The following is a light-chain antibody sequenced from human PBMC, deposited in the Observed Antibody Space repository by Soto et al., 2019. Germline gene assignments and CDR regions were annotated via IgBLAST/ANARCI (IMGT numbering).Light chain of an antibody. CDR3: ATWDSSLTAGV. CDR2: DNN. J-gene: IGLJ3*02. CDR1: SSNIGSTY. V-gene: IGLV1-51*01. Sequence: QSVLTQPPSVSAAPGQKVTISCSGSSSNIGSTYVSWYQQLPGTAPKLLICDNNKRPSGIPDRFSGSKSGTSATLGITGLQTGDEAHYDCATWDSSLTAGVFGGGAK.